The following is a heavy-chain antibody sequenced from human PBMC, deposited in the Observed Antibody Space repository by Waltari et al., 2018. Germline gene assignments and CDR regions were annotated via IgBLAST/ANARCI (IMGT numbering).Heavy chain of an antibody. CDR3: ARMTVATIPHFDY. CDR2: INPNSGGT. Sequence: QVQLVQSGAEVKKPGASVKVSCKASGYPFTGYYLHWVRQAPGQGLEWMGWINPNSGGTNYAQKFQGWVTMTRDTSISTAYMELSRLRSDDTAVYYCARMTVATIPHFDYWGQGTLVTVSS. D-gene: IGHD5-12*01. V-gene: IGHV1-2*04. J-gene: IGHJ4*02. CDR1: GYPFTGYY.